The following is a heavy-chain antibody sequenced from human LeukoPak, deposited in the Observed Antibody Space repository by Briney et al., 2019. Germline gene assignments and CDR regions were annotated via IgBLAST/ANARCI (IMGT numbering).Heavy chain of an antibody. J-gene: IGHJ6*03. CDR3: ARGSYDFWSGYLSYYYYYMDV. CDR1: GGSISSYY. D-gene: IGHD3-3*01. Sequence: SETLSLTCTVSGGSISSYYWSWIRQPAGKGLEWIGRIYTSGSTNYNPSLKSRVTISVDTSKNQFSLKLSSVTAADTAVYYCARGSYDFWSGYLSYYYYYMDVWGKGTTVTVSS. CDR2: IYTSGST. V-gene: IGHV4-4*07.